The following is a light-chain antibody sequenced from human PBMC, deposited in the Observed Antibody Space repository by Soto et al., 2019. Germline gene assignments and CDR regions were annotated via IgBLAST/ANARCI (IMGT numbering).Light chain of an antibody. J-gene: IGLJ3*02. CDR3: SSYTLRNTLVL. V-gene: IGLV2-14*01. CDR2: EVS. Sequence: QSALTQPASVSGSPGQSITISCTGTSSDVGGYNFVSWYQQHPGKAPRLIIYEVSSRPSGVSYRFSGSKSGNTACLTISGLQAEEEADYYCSSYTLRNTLVLFGGGTKLTVL. CDR1: SSDVGGYNF.